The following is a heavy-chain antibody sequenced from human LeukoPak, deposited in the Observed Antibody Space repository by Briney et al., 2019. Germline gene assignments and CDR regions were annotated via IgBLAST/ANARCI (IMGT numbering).Heavy chain of an antibody. J-gene: IGHJ4*02. Sequence: GGSLRLSCAASGFAFNTYAMTWVRQAPGKGLEWVSVISGSGGNTYYADSVKGRFTISRDNSKNTLFLQMNSLRAEDTALYYCAKEGCTSTHCYSNNWGQGTLVTVSS. CDR1: GFAFNTYA. CDR3: AKEGCTSTHCYSNN. V-gene: IGHV3-23*01. D-gene: IGHD2-2*02. CDR2: ISGSGGNT.